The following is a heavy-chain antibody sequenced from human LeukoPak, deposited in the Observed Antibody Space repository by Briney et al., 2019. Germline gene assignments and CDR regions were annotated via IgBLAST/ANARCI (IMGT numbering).Heavy chain of an antibody. CDR2: ISSRGSTI. Sequence: GGSLRLSCAASGFTFSDYYMSWIRQAPGKGLEWLSYISSRGSTIYYADSVKGRFTISRDNAKNSLYLQMNSLRAEDTAVYYCARDPRSSSSAHWGQGTLVTASS. CDR1: GFTFSDYY. V-gene: IGHV3-11*01. D-gene: IGHD6-6*01. J-gene: IGHJ4*02. CDR3: ARDPRSSSSAH.